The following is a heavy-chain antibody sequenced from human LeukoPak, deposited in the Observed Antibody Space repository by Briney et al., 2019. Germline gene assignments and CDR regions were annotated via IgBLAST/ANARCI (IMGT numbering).Heavy chain of an antibody. CDR2: ISKDGSDK. D-gene: IGHD2-8*01. CDR3: AKEYDGY. V-gene: IGHV3-30*04. Sequence: GGSLRLSCTASGFTFGDYAMSWIRQAPGKGLEWVAVISKDGSDKKYADSVKGRFIISRDNSRNTLYLQMNSLRAEDTAVYYCAKEYDGYWGQGTLVTVSS. J-gene: IGHJ4*02. CDR1: GFTFGDYA.